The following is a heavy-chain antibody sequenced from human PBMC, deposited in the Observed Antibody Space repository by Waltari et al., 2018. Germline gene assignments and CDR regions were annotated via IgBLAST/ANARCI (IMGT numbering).Heavy chain of an antibody. CDR3: ARDGRGSGSYYSDAYDY. J-gene: IGHJ4*02. CDR2: ISSSGSTI. CDR1: GFTFSSYG. V-gene: IGHV3-48*03. Sequence: VQLVESGGGLVQPGGSLRLYGAASGFTFSSYGMNWGRQAPGRGLEWVSYISSSGSTIYYADSVKGRFTISRDNAKNSLYLQMNSLRAEDTAVYYCARDGRGSGSYYSDAYDYWGQGTLVTVSS. D-gene: IGHD3-10*01.